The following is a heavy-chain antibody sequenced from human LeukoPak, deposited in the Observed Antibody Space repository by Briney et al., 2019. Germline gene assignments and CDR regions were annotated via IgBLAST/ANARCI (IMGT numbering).Heavy chain of an antibody. V-gene: IGHV3-9*01. CDR2: ISWNSGSI. CDR3: AKDYYDSSGPFDY. Sequence: PGRSLRLSYAASGFTFDDYAMHWVRQAPGKGLEWVSGISWNSGSIGYADSVKGRFTISRDNAKNSLYLQMNSLRAEDTALYYCAKDYYDSSGPFDYWGQGTLVTVSS. D-gene: IGHD3-22*01. CDR1: GFTFDDYA. J-gene: IGHJ4*02.